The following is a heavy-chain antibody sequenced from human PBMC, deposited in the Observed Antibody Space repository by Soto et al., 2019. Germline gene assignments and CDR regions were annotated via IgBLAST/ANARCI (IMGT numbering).Heavy chain of an antibody. J-gene: IGHJ6*02. CDR3: TTGYCSSTSCHPEGGYYYYGMDV. CDR1: GFTFSNAW. CDR2: IKSKTDGGTT. V-gene: IGHV3-15*07. Sequence: GGSLRLSCAASGFTFSNAWMNWVRQAPGKGLEWVGRIKSKTDGGTTDYAAPVKGRFTISRDDSKNTLYLQMNSLKTEDTAVYYCTTGYCSSTSCHPEGGYYYYGMDVWGQGTTVTVSS. D-gene: IGHD2-2*01.